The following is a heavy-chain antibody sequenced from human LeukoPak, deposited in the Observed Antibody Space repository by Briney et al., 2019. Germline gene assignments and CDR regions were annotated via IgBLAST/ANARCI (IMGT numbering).Heavy chain of an antibody. Sequence: GGSLRLSCAASGFTFNNYAIHWVRQAPGKGLEWVAIISFDGGNKYYADSVKGRFTISRDNSKNTLYLQMNSLRAEDTAVYYCARDGYSSGWYPFGPWGQGTLVTVSS. CDR1: GFTFNNYA. CDR3: ARDGYSSGWYPFGP. J-gene: IGHJ5*02. CDR2: ISFDGGNK. D-gene: IGHD6-19*01. V-gene: IGHV3-30-3*01.